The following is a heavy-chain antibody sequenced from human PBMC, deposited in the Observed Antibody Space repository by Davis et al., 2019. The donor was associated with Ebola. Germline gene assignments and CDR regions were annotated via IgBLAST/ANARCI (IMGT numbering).Heavy chain of an antibody. J-gene: IGHJ4*02. Sequence: SETLSLTCTVSGGSISSSSYYWGWIRQPPGKGLEWIGSIYYSGSTYYNPSLKSRVTISVDTSKNQFSLKLSSVTAADTAVYYCARYYDFWSGYHRGFDYWGQGTLVTVSS. CDR2: IYYSGST. CDR3: ARYYDFWSGYHRGFDY. CDR1: GGSISSSSYY. V-gene: IGHV4-39*01. D-gene: IGHD3-3*01.